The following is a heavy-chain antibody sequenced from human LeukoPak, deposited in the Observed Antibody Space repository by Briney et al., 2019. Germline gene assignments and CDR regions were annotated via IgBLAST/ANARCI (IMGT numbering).Heavy chain of an antibody. J-gene: IGHJ4*02. Sequence: ASVKVSCKASGYTFTGYYMHWVREAPGQGLEWMGWINPNSGGTNYAQKFQGRVTMTRDTSISTAYMELSRLRSDDTAVYYCARDYYESSGYFGYWGQGTPVTVSS. CDR3: ARDYYESSGYFGY. CDR2: INPNSGGT. CDR1: GYTFTGYY. V-gene: IGHV1-2*02. D-gene: IGHD3-22*01.